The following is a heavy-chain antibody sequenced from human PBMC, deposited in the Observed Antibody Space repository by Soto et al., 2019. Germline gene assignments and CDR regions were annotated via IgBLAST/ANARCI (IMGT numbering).Heavy chain of an antibody. CDR2: IYHSGST. CDR1: GGNISNRGYC. V-gene: IGHV4-61*08. Sequence: SETMRLSNTVAGGNISNRGYCLSRDRQPPGKGLEWIGEIYHSGSTNYNPSLKSRVTISVDTSKNQFSLKLTSVTAADTAVYYCARRYGSAFDFWGQGTMVT. CDR3: ARRYGSAFDF. D-gene: IGHD3-10*01. J-gene: IGHJ3*01.